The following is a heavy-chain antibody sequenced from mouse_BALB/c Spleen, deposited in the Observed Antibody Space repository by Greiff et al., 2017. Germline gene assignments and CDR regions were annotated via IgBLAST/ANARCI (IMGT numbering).Heavy chain of an antibody. CDR3: ARDYDYGAWFAY. D-gene: IGHD2-4*01. CDR2: INPSSGYT. CDR1: GYTFTSYT. J-gene: IGHJ3*01. Sequence: QVHVKQSGAELARPGASVKMSCKASGYTFTSYTMHWVKQRPGQGLEWIGYINPSSGYTNYNQKFKDKATLTADKSSSTAYMQLSSLTSEDSAVYYCARDYDYGAWFAYWGQGTLVTVSA. V-gene: IGHV1-4*01.